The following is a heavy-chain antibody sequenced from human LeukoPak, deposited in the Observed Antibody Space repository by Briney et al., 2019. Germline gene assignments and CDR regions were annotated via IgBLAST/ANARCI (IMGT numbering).Heavy chain of an antibody. CDR1: GGSISSSSYY. CDR3: ARDMTGGVVVMFDY. V-gene: IGHV4-39*07. D-gene: IGHD3-22*01. J-gene: IGHJ4*02. Sequence: SETLSLTCTVSGGSISSSSYYWGWIRQPPGKGLEWIGSIYYSGSTYYNPSLKSRVTISVDTSKNQFSLKLSSVTAADTAVYYCARDMTGGVVVMFDYWGQGTLVTVSS. CDR2: IYYSGST.